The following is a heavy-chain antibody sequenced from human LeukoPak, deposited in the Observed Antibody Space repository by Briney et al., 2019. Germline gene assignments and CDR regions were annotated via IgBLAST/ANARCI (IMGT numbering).Heavy chain of an antibody. CDR2: IYHSGST. D-gene: IGHD6-6*01. Sequence: PSETLSLTCTVSGGSISSGGYSWSWIRQPPGKGLEWIGYIYHSGSTYYNPSLKSRVTISVDRSKNQFSLKLSSVTAADTAVYYCARGCIAARPSWFDPWGQGTLVTVSS. J-gene: IGHJ5*02. CDR3: ARGCIAARPSWFDP. V-gene: IGHV4-30-2*01. CDR1: GGSISSGGYS.